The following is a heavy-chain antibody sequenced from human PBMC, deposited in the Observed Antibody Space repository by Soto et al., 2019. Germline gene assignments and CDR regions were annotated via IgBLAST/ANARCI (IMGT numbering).Heavy chain of an antibody. J-gene: IGHJ4*02. CDR2: INAGNGNT. Sequence: ASVKVCKASGYTFTSYAMHWVRQAPGQRLEWMGWINAGNGNTKYSQKFQGRVTITRDTSASTAYMELSSLRSEDTAVYYCARDSSSGNFDYWGQGTLVTVSS. CDR1: GYTFTSYA. D-gene: IGHD6-6*01. CDR3: ARDSSSGNFDY. V-gene: IGHV1-3*01.